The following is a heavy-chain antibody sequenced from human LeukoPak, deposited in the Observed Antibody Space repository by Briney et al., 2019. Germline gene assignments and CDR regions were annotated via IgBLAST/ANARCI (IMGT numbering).Heavy chain of an antibody. Sequence: ASVKVSCTASGYTFTSYGISWVRQAPGQGLEWMGWISAYNGNTNYAQKLQGRVTMTTDTSTSTAYMELRSLRSDDTAVYYCARDTGAAAGTGGGFDYWGQGTLVTVSS. CDR1: GYTFTSYG. D-gene: IGHD6-13*01. CDR3: ARDTGAAAGTGGGFDY. CDR2: ISAYNGNT. V-gene: IGHV1-18*01. J-gene: IGHJ4*02.